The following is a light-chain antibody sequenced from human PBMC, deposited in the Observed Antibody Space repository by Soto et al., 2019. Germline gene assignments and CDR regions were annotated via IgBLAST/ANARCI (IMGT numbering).Light chain of an antibody. J-gene: IGKJ1*01. CDR1: QSVSSY. Sequence: EILLTQSPGTLSLSPGERATLSCRASQSVSSYLAWYQQTHGQAPRLLIYGGSTRDTGIPDRFSGSGSGTDFTLTISRLQSEDFSVYYCQQYSNWPQTFGQGTKVDI. CDR3: QQYSNWPQT. CDR2: GGS. V-gene: IGKV3-15*01.